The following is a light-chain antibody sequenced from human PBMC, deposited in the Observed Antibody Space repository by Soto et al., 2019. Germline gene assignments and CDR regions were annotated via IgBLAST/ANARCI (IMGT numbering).Light chain of an antibody. V-gene: IGKV1-5*03. CDR1: QSISSW. CDR3: QQYKSYPYT. Sequence: DIQMTQSPSTLSTSVGDRVTITCRASQSISSWLAWYQQKPGKAPNLLIYKASNLQSGVPSRFSGSGSGTEFTLTISSLHPDDCGTYYCQQYKSYPYTFGQGTKLEIK. CDR2: KAS. J-gene: IGKJ2*01.